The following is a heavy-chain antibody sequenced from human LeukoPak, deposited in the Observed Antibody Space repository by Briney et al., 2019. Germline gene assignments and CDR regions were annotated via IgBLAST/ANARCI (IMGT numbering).Heavy chain of an antibody. Sequence: GGSLRLSCAASGFTFSSYSMNWVRQAPGKGLEWVSSISSSSSYIYYADSVKGRFTISRDNAKNSLYLQTNSLRAEDTAVYYCARDWDYDSSGCFDYWGQGTLVTVSS. CDR2: ISSSSSYI. CDR1: GFTFSSYS. D-gene: IGHD3-22*01. CDR3: ARDWDYDSSGCFDY. J-gene: IGHJ4*02. V-gene: IGHV3-21*01.